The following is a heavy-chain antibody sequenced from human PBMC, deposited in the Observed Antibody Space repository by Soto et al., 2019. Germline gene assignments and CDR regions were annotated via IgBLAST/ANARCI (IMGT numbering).Heavy chain of an antibody. J-gene: IGHJ4*01. D-gene: IGHD1-1*01. V-gene: IGHV3-53*01. CDR1: GFTVSSNY. CDR3: ARAGRLDLFDY. Sequence: GGSLRLSCAASGFTVSSNYMSWVRQAPGKGLEWVSVIYSGSSTYYADSVKGRFTISRDNSKNTLYLQMNSLRAEDTAVYYCARAGRLDLFDYWGHGTLVTVSS. CDR2: IYSGSST.